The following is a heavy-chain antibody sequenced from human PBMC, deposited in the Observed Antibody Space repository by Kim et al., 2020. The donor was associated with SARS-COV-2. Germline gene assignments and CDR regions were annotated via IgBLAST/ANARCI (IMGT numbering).Heavy chain of an antibody. V-gene: IGHV3-23*01. J-gene: IGHJ4*02. Sequence: STYSAASGKGRFTVSRDNSNNTLYIQMNSQRAEDTAVYYCQGGYYSPFDFWGQGTLVTVSS. CDR3: QGGYYSPFDF. D-gene: IGHD3-22*01. CDR2: ST.